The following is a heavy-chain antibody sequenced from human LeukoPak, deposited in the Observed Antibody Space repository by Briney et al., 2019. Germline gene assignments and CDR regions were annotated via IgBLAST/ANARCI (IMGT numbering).Heavy chain of an antibody. CDR1: GFTFSTYG. Sequence: GGSLRLSCAASGFTFSTYGMHWVRQAPGKGLDWVAFIRYDGSEGYYADSVKDRFTVSRDNSKNRMYLQMNSLRVEDTAVYYCAKDLALYSYGQLDYWGQGTLVTVSS. CDR2: IRYDGSEG. D-gene: IGHD5-18*01. V-gene: IGHV3-30*02. J-gene: IGHJ4*02. CDR3: AKDLALYSYGQLDY.